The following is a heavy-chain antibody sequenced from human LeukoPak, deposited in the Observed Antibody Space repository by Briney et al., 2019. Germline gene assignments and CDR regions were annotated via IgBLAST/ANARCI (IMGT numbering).Heavy chain of an antibody. CDR3: ARDISRRDGHMGYFDY. D-gene: IGHD5-24*01. CDR1: GGSISSYY. Sequence: PSETLSLTCTVSGGSISSYYWSWIRQPPGKGLEWIGYIYYSGSTNYNPSLKSRVTISVDTSKNQFSLKLSSVTAADTAVYYCARDISRRDGHMGYFDYWGQGTLVTVSS. V-gene: IGHV4-59*01. J-gene: IGHJ4*02. CDR2: IYYSGST.